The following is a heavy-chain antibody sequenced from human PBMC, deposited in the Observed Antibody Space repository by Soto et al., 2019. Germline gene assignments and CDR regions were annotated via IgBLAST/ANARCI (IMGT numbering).Heavy chain of an antibody. D-gene: IGHD3-10*01. Sequence: QVQLVQSGAEVKKPGSSVKVSCKASGGTFSSYAISWVRQAPGQGLEWMGGIIPIFGTANYAQKFQGRVTITADESTSTAYMELSSLRSEDTAVYCCARDASVNTYYYGSGSYFSDWGQGTLVTVSS. CDR3: ARDASVNTYYYGSGSYFSD. J-gene: IGHJ4*02. CDR2: IIPIFGTA. CDR1: GGTFSSYA. V-gene: IGHV1-69*12.